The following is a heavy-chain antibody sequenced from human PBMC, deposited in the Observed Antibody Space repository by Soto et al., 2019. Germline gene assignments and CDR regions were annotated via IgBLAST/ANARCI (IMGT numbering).Heavy chain of an antibody. J-gene: IGHJ4*02. Sequence: GGSLRLSCAASGLTFSTYWMSWVRQAPGKGLEWVANIKHDGSEKYYVDSVKGRFTISRDNSKNTLYLQMNSLRAEDTAVYYCARDTVRGVITYWGQG. CDR1: GLTFSTYW. CDR3: ARDTVRGVITY. V-gene: IGHV3-7*01. CDR2: IKHDGSEK. D-gene: IGHD3-10*01.